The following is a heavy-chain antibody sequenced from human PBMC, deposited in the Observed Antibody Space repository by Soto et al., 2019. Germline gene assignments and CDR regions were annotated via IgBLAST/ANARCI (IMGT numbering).Heavy chain of an antibody. J-gene: IGHJ4*02. V-gene: IGHV2-5*02. Sequence: QITLKESGPTLVKPTQTLTLTCTFSGFSLSTSGVGVGWIRQPPGKALEWLALIYWDDDKRYSPSLKSRLTIXKXXSKNQVVLTMTNMDPVDTATYYCAHKDQLEMATESWGQGTLVTVSS. CDR2: IYWDDDK. CDR3: AHKDQLEMATES. CDR1: GFSLSTSGVG. D-gene: IGHD5-12*01.